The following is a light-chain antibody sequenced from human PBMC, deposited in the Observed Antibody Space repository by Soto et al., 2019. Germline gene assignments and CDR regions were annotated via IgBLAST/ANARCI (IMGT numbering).Light chain of an antibody. CDR1: QSLNNNY. V-gene: IGKV3-20*01. J-gene: IGKJ1*01. CDR3: QRYGSSKT. CDR2: GAS. Sequence: EIVLAQCPGTLSLSPGERATLSCRASQSLNNNYLAWYQQKPGQAPRLLIYGASSRATGIPDRFSGGGSGKDFPLTISSLEHEDLAVYYCQRYGSSKTFGQGTEVEIK.